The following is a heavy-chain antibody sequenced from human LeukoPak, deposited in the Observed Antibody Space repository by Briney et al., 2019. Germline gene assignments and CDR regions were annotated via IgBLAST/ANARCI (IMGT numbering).Heavy chain of an antibody. CDR3: ARDVLARGDAFDI. Sequence: SQTLSLTCTVSGGSISSGGYYWSWIRQHPGKGLKWIGYIYYSGSTYYNPSLKSRVTISVDTSKNQFSLKLSSVTAADTAVYYCARDVLARGDAFDIWGQGTMVTVSS. CDR2: IYYSGST. CDR1: GGSISSGGYY. D-gene: IGHD4/OR15-4a*01. V-gene: IGHV4-31*03. J-gene: IGHJ3*02.